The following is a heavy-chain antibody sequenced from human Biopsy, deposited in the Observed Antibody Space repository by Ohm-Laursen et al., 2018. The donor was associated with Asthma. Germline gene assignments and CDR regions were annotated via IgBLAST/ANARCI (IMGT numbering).Heavy chain of an antibody. V-gene: IGHV3-33*05. J-gene: IGHJ4*02. CDR3: ARGLDYSGRSGFDY. D-gene: IGHD3-10*01. Sequence: SLRLSCAAPGFTFSSYGMDWVRQAPGKGLEWVALMSYDGSIKDYADSVKGRFTISRDNSMNTLYLHMNSLRVEDTAVYYCARGLDYSGRSGFDYWGQGTLVTVSS. CDR2: MSYDGSIK. CDR1: GFTFSSYG.